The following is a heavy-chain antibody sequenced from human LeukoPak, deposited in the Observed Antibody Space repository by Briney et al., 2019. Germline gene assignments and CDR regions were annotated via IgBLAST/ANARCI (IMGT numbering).Heavy chain of an antibody. CDR2: IYYSGST. Sequence: SETLSLTCTVSGGSISNYYWSWIRQPPGKGLEWIGYIYYSGSTNYNPSLKSRVTISVDTSKNQFSLKLSSVTAADTAIYYCARAVSGRFDYWGQGTLVTVSS. D-gene: IGHD6-19*01. CDR1: GGSISNYY. J-gene: IGHJ4*02. CDR3: ARAVSGRFDY. V-gene: IGHV4-59*12.